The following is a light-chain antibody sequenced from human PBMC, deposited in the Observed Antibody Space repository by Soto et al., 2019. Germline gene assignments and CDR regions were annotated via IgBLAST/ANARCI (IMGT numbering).Light chain of an antibody. CDR3: AAWDDSLSGHVV. V-gene: IGLV1-44*01. J-gene: IGLJ2*01. Sequence: QSVLTQPPSASGTPGQRVTISCSGSPSNIGSNTVSWYQQFSGSAPRLIMYRDYRRPSGVPDRFSGSKSGTSASLAISGLQSEDEAIFYCAAWDDSLSGHVVFGAGTKLTVL. CDR1: PSNIGSNT. CDR2: RDY.